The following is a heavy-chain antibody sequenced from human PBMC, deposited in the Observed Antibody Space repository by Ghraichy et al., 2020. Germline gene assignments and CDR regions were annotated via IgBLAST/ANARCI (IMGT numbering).Heavy chain of an antibody. CDR1: GGSFSGYY. D-gene: IGHD2-2*01. Sequence: SQTLSLTCAVYGGSFSGYYWSWIHQPPGKGLEWIGEINHSGSTNYNPSLKSRVSISVDTSKNQFSLKLSSVTAADTAVYYCARRQYQLLFRSYYYYYMDVWGKGTTVTVSS. J-gene: IGHJ6*03. V-gene: IGHV4-34*01. CDR2: INHSGST. CDR3: ARRQYQLLFRSYYYYYMDV.